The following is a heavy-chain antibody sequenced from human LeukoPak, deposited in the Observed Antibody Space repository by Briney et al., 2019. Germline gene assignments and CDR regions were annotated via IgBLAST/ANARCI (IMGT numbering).Heavy chain of an antibody. V-gene: IGHV4-30-4*08. CDR2: IYYSGST. CDR1: GGSISSGDYY. Sequence: ASETLSLTCTVSGGSISSGDYYWSWIRQPPGKGLEWIGYIYYSGSTYYNPSLKSRVTISVDTSKNQFSLKLSSVTAADTAVYYCARVNPGMAAIDYWGRGTLVTVSS. CDR3: ARVNPGMAAIDY. J-gene: IGHJ4*02. D-gene: IGHD2-15*01.